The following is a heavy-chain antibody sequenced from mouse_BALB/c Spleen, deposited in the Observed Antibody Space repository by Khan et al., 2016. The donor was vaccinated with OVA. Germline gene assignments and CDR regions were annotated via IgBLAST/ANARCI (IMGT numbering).Heavy chain of an antibody. D-gene: IGHD2-10*01. CDR3: ARQPYYQYYLMDY. CDR1: GFSLTNYG. J-gene: IGHJ4*01. CDR2: IWSDGST. V-gene: IGHV2-6-1*01. Sequence: VQLQESGPGLVAPSQSLSITCTISGFSLTNYGIHWVRQPPGKGLEWLVVIWSDGSTTYNSALKSRLSISKDNSKSQVFLKMNSLQTDDTAIYYCARQPYYQYYLMDYWGQGTSVTVSS.